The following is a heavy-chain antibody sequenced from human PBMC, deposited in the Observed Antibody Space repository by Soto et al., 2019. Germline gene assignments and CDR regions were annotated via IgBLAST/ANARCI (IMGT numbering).Heavy chain of an antibody. D-gene: IGHD2-15*01. Sequence: QVQLQESGPGLVKPSETLSLTCTVSSDSITNYYWSWIRQSPGKGLEWIGYIHDSGRSNYNPSLKGRDKISEDPPKKPSSLKLNSLPPGDTAVYYGERGGGTRGWYWGQGTLVTVSS. V-gene: IGHV4-59*01. J-gene: IGHJ4*02. CDR1: SDSITNYY. CDR2: IHDSGRS. CDR3: ERGGGTRGWY.